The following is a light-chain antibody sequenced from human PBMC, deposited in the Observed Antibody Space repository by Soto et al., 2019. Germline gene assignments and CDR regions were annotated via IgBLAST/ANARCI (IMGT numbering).Light chain of an antibody. J-gene: IGLJ2*01. CDR2: DVS. V-gene: IGLV2-14*01. Sequence: QSVLTQPASVSGSPGQSITISCTGTSSDVGAYNYVSWYQQYPGKVPKLMIYDVSNRPSGVSNRFSASKSGNTASLSIAGLQAEDEADYYCASYAGSDTVVFGGGTKVTVL. CDR1: SSDVGAYNY. CDR3: ASYAGSDTVV.